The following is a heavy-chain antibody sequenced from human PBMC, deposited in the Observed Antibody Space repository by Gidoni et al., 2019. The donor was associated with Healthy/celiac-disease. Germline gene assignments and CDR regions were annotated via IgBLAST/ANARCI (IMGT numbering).Heavy chain of an antibody. CDR2: INHSGST. V-gene: IGHV4-34*01. CDR1: GGSFLGYY. D-gene: IGHD3-22*01. CDR3: ARGLHYYDSSGYYYFDY. Sequence: VQLPQWVAGLLKPSETLSLPCAVYGGSFLGYYWSWIRQPPGKGLEWIGEINHSGSTNYNPSLKSRVTISVDTSKNQFSLKLSSGTAADTAVYYCARGLHYYDSSGYYYFDYWGQGTLVTVSS. J-gene: IGHJ4*02.